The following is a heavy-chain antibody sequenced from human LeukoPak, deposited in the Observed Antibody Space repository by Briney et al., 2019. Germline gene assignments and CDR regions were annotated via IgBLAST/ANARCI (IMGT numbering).Heavy chain of an antibody. Sequence: SETLSLTCTVSGGSTSSYYWSWIRQPPGKGLEWIGYIYYSGSTNYNPSLKSRVTISVDTSKNQFSLKLSSVTAADTAVYDCARAGPYYYDSSGYYWAPFDYWGQGTLVTVSS. D-gene: IGHD3-22*01. CDR3: ARAGPYYYDSSGYYWAPFDY. J-gene: IGHJ4*02. V-gene: IGHV4-59*01. CDR2: IYYSGST. CDR1: GGSTSSYY.